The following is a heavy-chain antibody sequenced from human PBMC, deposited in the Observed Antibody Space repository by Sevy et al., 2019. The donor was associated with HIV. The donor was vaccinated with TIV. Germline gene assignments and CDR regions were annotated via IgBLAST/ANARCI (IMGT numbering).Heavy chain of an antibody. CDR2: ISYDGSNK. CDR3: ARGGTPHDMTLDY. V-gene: IGHV3-30-3*01. J-gene: IGHJ4*02. D-gene: IGHD3-22*01. CDR1: GFTFSSYA. Sequence: GGSLRLSCAASGFTFSSYAMHWVRQAPGKGLEWVAVISYDGSNKYYADSVKGRFTISRDNSKNTLYLQMNSLRAEDTVVYYCARGGTPHDMTLDYWGQGTLVTVSS.